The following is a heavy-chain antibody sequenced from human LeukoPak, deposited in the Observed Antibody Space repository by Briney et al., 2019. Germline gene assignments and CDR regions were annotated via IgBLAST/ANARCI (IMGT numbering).Heavy chain of an antibody. CDR1: GGTFSSYA. CDR3: ARDWGYDCSSTSCPHGFWFDP. D-gene: IGHD2-2*01. V-gene: IGHV1-69*13. CDR2: IIPIFGTA. Sequence: ASVNVSCKASGGTFSSYAISWVRQAPGQGLEWMGGIIPIFGTANYAQKFQGRVTITADESTSTAYMELSSLRSEDTAVYYCARDWGYDCSSTSCPHGFWFDPWGQGTLVTVSS. J-gene: IGHJ5*02.